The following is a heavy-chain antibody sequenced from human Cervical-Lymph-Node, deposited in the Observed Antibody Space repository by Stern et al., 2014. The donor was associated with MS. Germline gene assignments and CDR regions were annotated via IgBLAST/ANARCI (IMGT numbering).Heavy chain of an antibody. D-gene: IGHD3-10*01. Sequence: QVPLRESGPALVKPTQTLTLTCSFSGFSLSTTGMCVSWIRQPPGQALEWLALSDWDGDKYYTTSLKTRLTISKDTPKNQVVLTMTNVDPVDTATYYCVRSQTMFRGVTFFYYWGQGTLLTVSS. V-gene: IGHV2-70*01. CDR2: SDWDGDK. CDR3: VRSQTMFRGVTFFYY. J-gene: IGHJ4*02. CDR1: GFSLSTTGMC.